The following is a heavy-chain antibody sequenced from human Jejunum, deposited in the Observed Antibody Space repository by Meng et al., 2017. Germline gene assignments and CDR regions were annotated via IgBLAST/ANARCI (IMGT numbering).Heavy chain of an antibody. CDR3: ARDFSGRYAWDY. J-gene: IGHJ4*02. CDR1: GFIFSDHY. CDR2: SRSKGWSYTT. Sequence: EVQLVESGGGLVQPGGSLRLSCAASGFIFSDHYMDWVRQAPGKGLEWVGRSRSKGWSYTTEYAASVKGRFTISRDESKNSLYLQMNSLKTEDTAVYYCARDFSGRYAWDYWGQGTLVTVSS. V-gene: IGHV3-72*01. D-gene: IGHD3-16*01.